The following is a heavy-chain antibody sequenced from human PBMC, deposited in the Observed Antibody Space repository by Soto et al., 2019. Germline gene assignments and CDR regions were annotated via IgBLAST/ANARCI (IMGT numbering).Heavy chain of an antibody. Sequence: QAQVVQSGDEVKKPGASVKVSCKASGYIFTGYGISWVRQAPGQGLEWMGWISPYNGHTEFAQRLQGRLTLNTDTSTTTTFMELSTLRSDDTAVYYCARGGSGYHTGRGFAGTMDVWGQGTTVTVSS. D-gene: IGHD3-22*01. CDR2: ISPYNGHT. CDR3: ARGGSGYHTGRGFAGTMDV. J-gene: IGHJ6*02. V-gene: IGHV1-18*04. CDR1: GYIFTGYG.